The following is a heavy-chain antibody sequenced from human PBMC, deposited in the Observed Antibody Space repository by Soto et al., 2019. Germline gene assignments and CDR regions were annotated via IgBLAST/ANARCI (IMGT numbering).Heavy chain of an antibody. D-gene: IGHD3-16*02. Sequence: QVQLVQSGAEVKKPGASVKVSCKASGYTFTSYGISWVRQAPGQGLEWMGWISAYNGNTNYAQKLQGRVTMTTDTSRSTAYMELRSLRSDDTAVYYCARESYDYIWGSYRAYYFDYWGQGTLVTVSS. J-gene: IGHJ4*02. CDR1: GYTFTSYG. V-gene: IGHV1-18*01. CDR2: ISAYNGNT. CDR3: ARESYDYIWGSYRAYYFDY.